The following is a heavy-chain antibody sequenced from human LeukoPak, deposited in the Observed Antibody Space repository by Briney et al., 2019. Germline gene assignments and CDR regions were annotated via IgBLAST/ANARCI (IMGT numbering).Heavy chain of an antibody. V-gene: IGHV4-59*01. CDR3: ARASQAPGNWFDP. J-gene: IGHJ5*02. CDR1: GGSISSYY. Sequence: SETLSLTCTVSGGSISSYYWSWIRQPPGKGLEWIGYIYYSGSTNYNPSLKSRVTISVDTSKIQFSLKLSSVTAADTAVYYCARASQAPGNWFDPWGQGTLVTVSS. CDR2: IYYSGST.